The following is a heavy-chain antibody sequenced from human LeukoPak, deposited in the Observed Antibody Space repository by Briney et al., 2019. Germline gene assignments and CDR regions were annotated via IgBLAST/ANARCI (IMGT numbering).Heavy chain of an antibody. Sequence: GGSLRLSCAASGFTFSSYSMNWVRQAPGKGLEWVSSINILSNYIYYADSVKGRFTISRVNAKNTLYLQMNSLRAEDTAVYYCARDIYYYDSSGYYIETYAFDIWGQGTMVTVSS. CDR2: INILSNYI. CDR1: GFTFSSYS. J-gene: IGHJ3*02. V-gene: IGHV3-21*01. CDR3: ARDIYYYDSSGYYIETYAFDI. D-gene: IGHD3-22*01.